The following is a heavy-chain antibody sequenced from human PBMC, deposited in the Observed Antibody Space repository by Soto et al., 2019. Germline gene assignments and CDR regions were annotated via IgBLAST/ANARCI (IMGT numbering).Heavy chain of an antibody. Sequence: QVQLVESGGGVVQPGRSLRLSCAASGFTFSSYGMHWVRQAPGKGLEWVAVIWYDGSNKYYADSVKGRFTISRDNSKNTLYLQMNSLRAEDTAVYYCARETSRGSYYYFDYWGQGTLVTVSS. J-gene: IGHJ4*02. CDR2: IWYDGSNK. V-gene: IGHV3-33*01. CDR1: GFTFSSYG. D-gene: IGHD1-26*01. CDR3: ARETSRGSYYYFDY.